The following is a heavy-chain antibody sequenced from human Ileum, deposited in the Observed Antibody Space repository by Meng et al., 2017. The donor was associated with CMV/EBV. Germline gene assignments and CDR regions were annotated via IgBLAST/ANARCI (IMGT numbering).Heavy chain of an antibody. CDR2: LNSNGRSP. Sequence: GESLKISCVASGFTFSIYWMHWVRQVPGKGMVWVSRLNSNGRSPTYADSVKGRFTTSRDNDKNTLYLQMNSLTVEDTAVYYCARGPAEPPSGFAYGLDVWGHGTTVTV. CDR1: GFTFSIYW. J-gene: IGHJ6*02. CDR3: ARGPAEPPSGFAYGLDV. D-gene: IGHD6-19*01. V-gene: IGHV3-74*01.